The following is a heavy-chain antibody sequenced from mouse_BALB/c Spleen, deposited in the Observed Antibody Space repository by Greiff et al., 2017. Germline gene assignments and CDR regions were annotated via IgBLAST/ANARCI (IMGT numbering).Heavy chain of an antibody. J-gene: IGHJ2*01. CDR2: IDPETGGT. Sequence: LVESGAELVRPGASVTLSCKASGYTFTDYEMHWVKQTPVHGLEWIGAIDPETGGTAYNQKFKGKATLTADKSSSTAYMELRSLTSEDSAVYYCTRWDRGFDYWGQGTTLTVSS. V-gene: IGHV1-15*01. CDR1: GYTFTDYE. CDR3: TRWDRGFDY. D-gene: IGHD4-1*01.